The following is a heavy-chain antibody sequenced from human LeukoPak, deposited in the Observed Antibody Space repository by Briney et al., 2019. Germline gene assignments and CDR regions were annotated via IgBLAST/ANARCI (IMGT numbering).Heavy chain of an antibody. CDR3: ARDPYSGSYGDSYYYYMDV. CDR1: GFTFSSYA. J-gene: IGHJ6*03. CDR2: ISYDGSNK. D-gene: IGHD1-26*01. V-gene: IGHV3-30*04. Sequence: GGSLRLSCAASGFTFSSYAMHWVRQAPGKGLEWVAVISYDGSNKYYADSVKGRFTISRDNAKNSLYLQMNSLRAEDTAIYYCARDPYSGSYGDSYYYYMDVWGQGTLVTVSS.